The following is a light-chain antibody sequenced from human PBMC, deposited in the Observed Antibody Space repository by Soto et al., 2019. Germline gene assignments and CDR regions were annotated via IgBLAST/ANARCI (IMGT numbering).Light chain of an antibody. Sequence: DFQMTQSPSTLSASVGDRVTITFRASQSISNWLAWYQQKPGKAPNLLIYFASALQSGVPSRFSGSGSGTEFTLTISSLQPDDFATYYCQHYNSYSEAFGQGTKVDIK. J-gene: IGKJ1*01. CDR1: QSISNW. CDR3: QHYNSYSEA. V-gene: IGKV1-5*03. CDR2: FAS.